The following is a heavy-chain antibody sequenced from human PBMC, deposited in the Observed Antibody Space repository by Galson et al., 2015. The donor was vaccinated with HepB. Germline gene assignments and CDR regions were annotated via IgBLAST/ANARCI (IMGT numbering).Heavy chain of an antibody. D-gene: IGHD6-13*01. Sequence: SVKVSCKASGYTFTSYAISWVRQAPGQGLEWMGWISAYNGNTNYAQKFQGRVTMTADTSTNTAYMELRSLRSDDTAVYYCARGRRRIAAAGTVDYWGQGTLVTVSS. CDR1: GYTFTSYA. J-gene: IGHJ4*02. V-gene: IGHV1-18*01. CDR2: ISAYNGNT. CDR3: ARGRRRIAAAGTVDY.